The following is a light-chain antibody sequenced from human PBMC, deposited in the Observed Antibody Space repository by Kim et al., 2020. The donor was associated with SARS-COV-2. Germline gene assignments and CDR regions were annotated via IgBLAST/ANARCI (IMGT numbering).Light chain of an antibody. J-gene: IGLJ3*02. Sequence: QAVVTQEPSFSVSPGGTITLTCGLSSGPVSTDYFPTWYQQTPGQPPRTLVYSTYTRCSGVPDRFSGSILGKKAALTITGAQAEDESDYYCALLLGGDIPWLLGGGTKLTVL. CDR2: STY. V-gene: IGLV8-61*01. CDR1: SGPVSTDYF. CDR3: ALLLGGDIPWL.